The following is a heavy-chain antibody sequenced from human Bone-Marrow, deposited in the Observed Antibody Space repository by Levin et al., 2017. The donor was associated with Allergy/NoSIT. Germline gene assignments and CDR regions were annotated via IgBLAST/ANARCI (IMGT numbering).Heavy chain of an antibody. Sequence: GESLKISCVASGFTFSRYWMRWVRQAPGKGLEWVASIDQDGSEKKHVDSVKGRFTVSRDNAKNSLYLQMNSLRVDDTAVYYCARAAASANDYWGQGTLVTVSS. J-gene: IGHJ4*02. CDR3: ARAAASANDY. CDR2: IDQDGSEK. CDR1: GFTFSRYW. V-gene: IGHV3-7*01.